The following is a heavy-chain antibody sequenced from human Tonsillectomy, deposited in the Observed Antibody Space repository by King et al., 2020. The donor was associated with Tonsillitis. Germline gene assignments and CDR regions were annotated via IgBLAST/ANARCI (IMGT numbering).Heavy chain of an antibody. CDR1: GGSFSTYY. J-gene: IGHJ4*02. CDR3: ARGSLTIFGVAPHY. V-gene: IGHV4-34*01. CDR2: INHSGST. Sequence: VQLQQWGAGLLKPSETLSLTCAVYGGSFSTYYWSWIRQPPGKGLEWIGEINHSGSTNYNPSLKSRVTISVDTSKNHFSLKVSSVTAADTALYYCARGSLTIFGVAPHYWGQGTLVTVSS. D-gene: IGHD3-3*01.